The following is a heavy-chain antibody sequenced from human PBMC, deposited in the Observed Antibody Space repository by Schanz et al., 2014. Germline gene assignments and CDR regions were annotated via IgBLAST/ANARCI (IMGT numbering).Heavy chain of an antibody. J-gene: IGHJ4*02. Sequence: QVQLIQSGAEVKKPGASVKVSCTASGYTFISYDINWVRQAPGQGLEWLGWMNPNSGNPGFAQKFRGRVTMTRNTSMSTAYIELHILTSEDTAVYYCARGRTFDYWGQGTLVTVSS. V-gene: IGHV1-8*01. CDR3: ARGRTFDY. CDR2: MNPNSGNP. CDR1: GYTFISYD.